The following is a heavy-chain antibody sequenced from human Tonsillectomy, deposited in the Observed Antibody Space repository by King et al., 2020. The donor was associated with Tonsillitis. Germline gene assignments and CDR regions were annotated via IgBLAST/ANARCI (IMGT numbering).Heavy chain of an antibody. V-gene: IGHV1-2*02. J-gene: IGHJ5*02. D-gene: IGHD3-22*01. CDR1: GYTFTGYY. CDR3: ARPRGSYYDSSGYSP. CDR2: INPNSGDT. Sequence: QLVQSGAEVKKPGASVKVSCKASGYTFTGYYVYWVRQAPRQGLDWMGWINPNSGDTNYAQKFQGRVTMTRDTSISTAYMELSRLRSDDTAVYYCARPRGSYYDSSGYSPWGQGTLVTVSS.